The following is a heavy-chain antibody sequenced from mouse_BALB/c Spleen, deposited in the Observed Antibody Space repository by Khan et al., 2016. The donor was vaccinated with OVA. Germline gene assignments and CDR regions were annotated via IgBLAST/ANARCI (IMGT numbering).Heavy chain of an antibody. J-gene: IGHJ3*01. V-gene: IGHV1-9*01. CDR3: ARQGGGYFSWFAY. CDR2: ILPGSDSP. D-gene: IGHD2-3*01. CDR1: GYTFSSYW. Sequence: VQLQESGTELLKPGASVKISCKATGYTFSSYWIEWIKQRTGHGLEWIGEILPGSDSPNYNERFMGKATFTADTSSNTAYMQLSSLTSEDSAGSYFARQGGGYFSWFAYWGQGTLVTVSA.